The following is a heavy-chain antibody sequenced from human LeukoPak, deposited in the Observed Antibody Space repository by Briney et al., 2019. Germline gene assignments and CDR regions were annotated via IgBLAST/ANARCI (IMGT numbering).Heavy chain of an antibody. CDR2: IGSSGSV. CDR1: GFTLSDYY. J-gene: IGHJ4*02. CDR3: ARDGRGGVTGYFDY. Sequence: PGGSLRLSCAASGFTLSDYYMNWLRQAPGKGLEWVSYIGSSGSVYYADSVLGRFTISRDSAKNSLYLQMNSLRAEDTAVYYCARDGRGGVTGYFDYWGQGSLVTVSS. V-gene: IGHV3-11*01. D-gene: IGHD1-20*01.